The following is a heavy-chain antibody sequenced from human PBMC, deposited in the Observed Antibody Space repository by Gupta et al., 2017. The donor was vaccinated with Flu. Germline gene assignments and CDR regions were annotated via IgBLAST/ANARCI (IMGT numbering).Heavy chain of an antibody. D-gene: IGHD6-13*01. CDR2: IKQDGSEK. CDR1: GFTFSNYW. J-gene: IGHJ3*02. V-gene: IGHV3-7*04. CDR3: ARDIGSGSWRPDAYDI. Sequence: EVQLVESGGGLVQPGGSLRLSCAASGFTFSNYWMSWVRQAPGKGLEWVANIKQDGSEKYYVDSAKGRFTISRDNAKNALYLQMNGLRAEDTAVYYCARDIGSGSWRPDAYDIWGQGTMVTASS.